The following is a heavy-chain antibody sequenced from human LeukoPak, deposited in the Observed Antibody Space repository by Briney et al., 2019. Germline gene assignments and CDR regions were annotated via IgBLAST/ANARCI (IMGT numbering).Heavy chain of an antibody. V-gene: IGHV4-59*08. Sequence: SETLSLTCTVSGGSISSYYWSWIRQPPGKGLEWIGYIYYSGSTNYNPSLKSRVTISVDTSKNQFSLKLSSVTAADTAVYYCARAGYSYGFDYWGQGTLVTVSS. J-gene: IGHJ4*02. D-gene: IGHD5-18*01. CDR1: GGSISSYY. CDR2: IYYSGST. CDR3: ARAGYSYGFDY.